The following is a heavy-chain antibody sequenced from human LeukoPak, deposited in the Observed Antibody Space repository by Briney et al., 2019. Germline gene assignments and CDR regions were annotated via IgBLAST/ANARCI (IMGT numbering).Heavy chain of an antibody. Sequence: SETLSLTCAVSGGSISSGGYSWSWIRQPPGKGLEWIGYIYYSGSTNYNPSLKSRVTISVDTSKNQFSLNLSSVTAADTAVYFCARLSGGSHSNWFDPWGQGTLVTVSS. CDR2: IYYSGST. V-gene: IGHV4-61*08. CDR1: GGSISSGGYS. D-gene: IGHD1-26*01. CDR3: ARLSGGSHSNWFDP. J-gene: IGHJ5*02.